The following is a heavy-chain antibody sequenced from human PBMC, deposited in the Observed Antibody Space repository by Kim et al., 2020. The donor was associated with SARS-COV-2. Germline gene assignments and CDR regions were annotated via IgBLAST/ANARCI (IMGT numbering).Heavy chain of an antibody. Sequence: GGSLRLSCAASGFTFDDYAMHWVRQAPGKGLEWVSGISWNSGSIGYADSVKGRFTISRDNAKNSLYLQMNSLRAEDTALYYCAKDMTDIGGPDVWGQGTTVTVSS. CDR2: ISWNSGSI. CDR1: GFTFDDYA. CDR3: AKDMTDIGGPDV. V-gene: IGHV3-9*01. D-gene: IGHD3-3*01. J-gene: IGHJ6*02.